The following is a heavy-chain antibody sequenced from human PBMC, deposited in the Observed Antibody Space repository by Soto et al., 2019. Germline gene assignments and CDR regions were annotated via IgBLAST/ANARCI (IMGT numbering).Heavy chain of an antibody. CDR3: ARGWVQGHTGKTDYFDF. J-gene: IGHJ4*02. CDR1: GGSTSSDDYT. D-gene: IGHD5-18*01. V-gene: IGHV4-30-4*01. CDR2: IYYSGST. Sequence: QVQVQESGPGLVKPSETLSLICTVSGGSTSSDDYTWNWVRQPPGKGLEWIGYIYYSGSTYYYPSLKSRLTISIDTSKNQFSLKLNSVTAADTAVYFCARGWVQGHTGKTDYFDFWGQGTLVTVSS.